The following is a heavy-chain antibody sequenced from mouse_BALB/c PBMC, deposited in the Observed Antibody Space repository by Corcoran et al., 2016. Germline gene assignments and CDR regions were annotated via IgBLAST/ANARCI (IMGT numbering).Heavy chain of an antibody. D-gene: IGHD3-1*01. Sequence: QIQLVQSGPELKKPGETVRISCKASGYTFTTAGMRWVQKMPGKGLKWIGWINTHSGVPKYAEDFKGRFAFSLETSASTASLQISNLKNEDTATYFCARSRGLTGPYSMDYWGQGTSVTVSS. J-gene: IGHJ4*01. CDR1: GYTFTTAG. CDR3: ARSRGLTGPYSMDY. CDR2: INTHSGVP. V-gene: IGHV9-4*02.